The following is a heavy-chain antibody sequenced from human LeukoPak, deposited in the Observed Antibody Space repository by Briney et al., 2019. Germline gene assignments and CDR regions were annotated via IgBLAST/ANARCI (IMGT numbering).Heavy chain of an antibody. Sequence: ASVKVSCKASGYIFTGYYMHWVRQAPGQGLEWMGWINPNSGATNYAQKFQGRVTMTRDMSFSTVYMEVSSLRSDDTAVYYCAKEGLERWELSGYYWGQGTLVTVSS. CDR1: GYIFTGYY. D-gene: IGHD1-26*01. CDR2: INPNSGAT. V-gene: IGHV1-2*02. J-gene: IGHJ4*02. CDR3: AKEGLERWELSGYY.